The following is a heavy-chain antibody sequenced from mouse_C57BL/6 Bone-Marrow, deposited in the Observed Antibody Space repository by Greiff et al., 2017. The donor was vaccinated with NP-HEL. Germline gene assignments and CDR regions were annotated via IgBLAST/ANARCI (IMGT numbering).Heavy chain of an antibody. CDR1: GYTFTDYE. Sequence: LVESGAELVRPGASVTLSCKASGYTFTDYEMHWVKQTPVHGLEWIGAIDPETGGTAYNQKFKGKAILTADKSSSTAYMELRSLTSEDSAVYYCTSSSYWYFDVWGTGTTVTVSS. CDR3: TSSSYWYFDV. D-gene: IGHD1-1*01. V-gene: IGHV1-15*01. CDR2: IDPETGGT. J-gene: IGHJ1*03.